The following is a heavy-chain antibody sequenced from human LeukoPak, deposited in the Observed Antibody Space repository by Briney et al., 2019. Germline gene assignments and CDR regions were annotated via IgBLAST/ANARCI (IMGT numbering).Heavy chain of an antibody. CDR3: ASATVTTWYNWFDP. J-gene: IGHJ5*02. D-gene: IGHD4-11*01. Sequence: PSETLSLTCTVSGGSISSHYWSWIRQPPGKGLEWIGYIYYSGSTNYNPFLKSRVTISVDTSKNQFSLKLSSVTAADTAVYYCASATVTTWYNWFDPWGQGTLVTVSS. CDR2: IYYSGST. CDR1: GGSISSHY. V-gene: IGHV4-59*11.